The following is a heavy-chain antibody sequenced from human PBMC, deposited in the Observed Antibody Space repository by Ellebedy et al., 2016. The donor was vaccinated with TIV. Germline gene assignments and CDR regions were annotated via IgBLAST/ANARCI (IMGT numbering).Heavy chain of an antibody. CDR3: AKLTSANSPFDN. V-gene: IGHV3-23*01. CDR1: GFTFSSYS. J-gene: IGHJ4*02. D-gene: IGHD4-23*01. CDR2: ISNSAGST. Sequence: GGSLRLSCAASGFTFSSYSLNWVRQAPGKGLEWVSSISNSAGSTYDADSVKGRFAISRDNSKNTLYLQMNSLRAEDTAVYYCAKLTSANSPFDNWGQGTLVTVSS.